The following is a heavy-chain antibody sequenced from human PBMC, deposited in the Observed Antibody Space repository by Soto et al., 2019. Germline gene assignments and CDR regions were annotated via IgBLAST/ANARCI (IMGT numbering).Heavy chain of an antibody. CDR3: AKSSSWPYYYYGMDV. CDR2: ISSSSSTI. D-gene: IGHD6-13*01. V-gene: IGHV3-48*02. Sequence: EVQLLESGGGLVQPGGSLRLSCAASGFTFSSYSMNWVRQAPGKGLEWVSYISSSSSTIYYADSVNGRFTISRDNAKNSLYLQMNSLRDEDTAVYYCAKSSSWPYYYYGMDVWGQGTTVTVSS. J-gene: IGHJ6*02. CDR1: GFTFSSYS.